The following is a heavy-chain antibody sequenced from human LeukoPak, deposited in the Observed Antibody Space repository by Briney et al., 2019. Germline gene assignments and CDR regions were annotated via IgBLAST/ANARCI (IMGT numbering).Heavy chain of an antibody. V-gene: IGHV4-59*01. D-gene: IGHD3-22*01. CDR2: IYNSGST. CDR3: ARAPYYYDSSGYYYSDT. CDR1: GDSISSYY. Sequence: SETLSLTCTVSGDSISSYYWSWIRQPPGKGLEWIGYIYNSGSTNYNPSLKSRVTISADTSKNQFSLKLSSVTAADTAVYYCARAPYYYDSSGYYYSDTWGQGTLVTVSS. J-gene: IGHJ4*02.